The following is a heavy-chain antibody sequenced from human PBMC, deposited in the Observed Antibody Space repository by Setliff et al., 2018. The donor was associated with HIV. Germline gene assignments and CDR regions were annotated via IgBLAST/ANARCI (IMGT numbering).Heavy chain of an antibody. CDR1: GYTFTNYA. V-gene: IGHV1-3*01. CDR2: INAGNGNT. D-gene: IGHD6-19*01. Sequence: ASVKVSCKASGYTFTNYAIHWVRQAPGQGLEWMGWINAGNGNTESSKKFQGRVTMTIETSTSTAYMELRSLRSDDTAVYFCARSRRGIAVAFDANLFDTWGQGTLVTVSS. CDR3: ARSRRGIAVAFDANLFDT. J-gene: IGHJ5*02.